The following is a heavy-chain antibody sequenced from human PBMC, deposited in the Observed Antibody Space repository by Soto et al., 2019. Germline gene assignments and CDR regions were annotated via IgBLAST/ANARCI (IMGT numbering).Heavy chain of an antibody. V-gene: IGHV5-10-1*01. Sequence: PGESLKISCKGSGYSFTTYWITWVRQMPGKGLEWMGTIDPSDSYTNYSPSFQGHVTISVDTSITTAYLQWSSLKASDTAMYYCARGTVVRGIITYPDYWGQGSLVTVSS. D-gene: IGHD3-10*01. CDR3: ARGTVVRGIITYPDY. CDR2: IDPSDSYT. CDR1: GYSFTTYW. J-gene: IGHJ4*02.